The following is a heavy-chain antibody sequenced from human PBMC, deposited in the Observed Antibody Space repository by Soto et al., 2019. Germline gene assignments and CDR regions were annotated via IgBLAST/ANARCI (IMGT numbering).Heavy chain of an antibody. CDR2: IYWDDDK. CDR1: GFSLTTVGVG. Sequence: QITLKESGPTLVKPTQNLTLTCSFSGFSLTTVGVGVNWIRQPPGKALEWLALIYWDDDKRYSPSLKTRLTITKDTSKNQVVLTLTNMNLVDTGTYFCARSVRGVTMDVWGQGTAVTVSS. CDR3: ARSVRGVTMDV. D-gene: IGHD3-10*01. V-gene: IGHV2-5*02. J-gene: IGHJ6*02.